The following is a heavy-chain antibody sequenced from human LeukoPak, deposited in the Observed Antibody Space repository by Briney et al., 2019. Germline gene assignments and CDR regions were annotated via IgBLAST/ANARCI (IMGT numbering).Heavy chain of an antibody. Sequence: SETLSLTCSVSGGSIGSSYWTWIRQPPGKGLEWIGFIHYSGSTNSNPSLKSRVTVTVDPSKNQFSLRLTSVTAADTAVYYCVRQPKGELGNYDYYGLDVWGQGTTVIVSS. J-gene: IGHJ6*02. CDR1: GGSIGSSY. D-gene: IGHD7-27*01. V-gene: IGHV4-59*08. CDR2: IHYSGST. CDR3: VRQPKGELGNYDYYGLDV.